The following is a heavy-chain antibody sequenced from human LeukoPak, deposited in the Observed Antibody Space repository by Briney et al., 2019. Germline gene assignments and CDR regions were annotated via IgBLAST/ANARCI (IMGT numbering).Heavy chain of an antibody. J-gene: IGHJ5*02. V-gene: IGHV4-34*01. Sequence: SETLSLTCAVYGGSFSGYYWSWIRQPPGKGLEWIGNIYYGGSAYYNPSLKSRVTISVDTSKNQFSLKLSSVTAADTAVYYCARQPNIVVVDNWFDPWGQGTLVAVSS. CDR3: ARQPNIVVVDNWFDP. CDR1: GGSFSGYY. D-gene: IGHD2-15*01. CDR2: IYYGGSA.